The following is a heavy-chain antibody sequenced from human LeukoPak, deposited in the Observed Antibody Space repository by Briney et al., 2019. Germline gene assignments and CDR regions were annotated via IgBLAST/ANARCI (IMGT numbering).Heavy chain of an antibody. CDR1: GGSVSSGSYY. CDR2: FYYSGST. V-gene: IGHV4-61*01. J-gene: IGHJ4*02. CDR3: ARDRPGYSSGWYNPPFDY. D-gene: IGHD6-19*01. Sequence: SETLSLTCTVSGGSVSSGSYYWSWIRQPPGKGLEWIGYFYYSGSTNYNPSLKSRVTISVDTSKNQFSLNLSSVTAADTAVYYCARDRPGYSSGWYNPPFDYWGQGTLVTVSS.